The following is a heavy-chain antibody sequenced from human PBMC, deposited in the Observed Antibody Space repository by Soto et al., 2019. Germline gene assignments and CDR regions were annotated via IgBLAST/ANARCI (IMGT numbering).Heavy chain of an antibody. Sequence: GGSLRLSCAASGFTFSSYWMSWVRQAPGKGLEWVANIKQDGSEKYYVDSVKGRFTISSDNAKNSLYLQMNSLRAEDTAVSYCARAPAVWFGELPAAFDIWGQGTMVTVSS. D-gene: IGHD3-10*01. CDR1: GFTFSSYW. V-gene: IGHV3-7*01. CDR2: IKQDGSEK. CDR3: ARAPAVWFGELPAAFDI. J-gene: IGHJ3*02.